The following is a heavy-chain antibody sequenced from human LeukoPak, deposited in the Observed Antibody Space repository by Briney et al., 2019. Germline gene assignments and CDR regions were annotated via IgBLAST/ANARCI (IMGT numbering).Heavy chain of an antibody. D-gene: IGHD2-2*02. CDR3: ARSNTPLYCSSTSCYRGAWFDP. V-gene: IGHV1-18*01. Sequence: ASVKVSCKASGYTFTSYGISWVRQAPGQGLEWMGWISAYNGNTNDAQKLQGRVTMTTDTSTSTAYMELSSLRSEDTAAFYCARSNTPLYCSSTSCYRGAWFDPWGQGTLVTVSS. J-gene: IGHJ5*02. CDR1: GYTFTSYG. CDR2: ISAYNGNT.